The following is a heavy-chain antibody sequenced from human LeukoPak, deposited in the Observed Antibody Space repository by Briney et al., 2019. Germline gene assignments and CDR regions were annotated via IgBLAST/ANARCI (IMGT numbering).Heavy chain of an antibody. CDR3: AREIVATINWFDP. CDR2: IYYSGST. CDR1: GGSISSSSYY. Sequence: PSETLSLTCTVSGGSISSSSYYWGWIRQPPGKGLEWIGSIYYSGSTYYNPSLKSRVTISVDTSKNQFSLKPSSVTAADTVVYYCAREIVATINWFDPWGQGTLVTVSS. V-gene: IGHV4-39*07. D-gene: IGHD5-12*01. J-gene: IGHJ5*02.